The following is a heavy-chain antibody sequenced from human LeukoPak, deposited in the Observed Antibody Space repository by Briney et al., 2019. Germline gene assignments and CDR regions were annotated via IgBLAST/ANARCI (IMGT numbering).Heavy chain of an antibody. CDR3: ARDGYGDLVYDY. CDR2: TNHSGST. V-gene: IGHV4-34*01. D-gene: IGHD4-17*01. Sequence: SETLSLTCAVYGGSFSGYYWSWIRQPPGKGLEWIGETNHSGSTNYNPSLKSRVTISVDTSKNQFSLKLSSVTAADTAVYYCARDGYGDLVYDYWGQGTLVTVSS. J-gene: IGHJ4*02. CDR1: GGSFSGYY.